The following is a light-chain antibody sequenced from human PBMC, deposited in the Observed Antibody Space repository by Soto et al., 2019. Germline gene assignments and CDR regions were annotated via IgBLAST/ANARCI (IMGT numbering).Light chain of an antibody. CDR3: QQYNSWPPIT. J-gene: IGKJ5*01. CDR2: DAS. Sequence: EIVLTHSPSTVALSPVERATVSCRASQSVSSYLAWYQQKPGQAPRLLIYDASNRATGIPARFSGSGSGTDFTLTISSLQSEDFAVYYCQQYNSWPPITFGQGTRLEIK. CDR1: QSVSSY. V-gene: IGKV3-11*01.